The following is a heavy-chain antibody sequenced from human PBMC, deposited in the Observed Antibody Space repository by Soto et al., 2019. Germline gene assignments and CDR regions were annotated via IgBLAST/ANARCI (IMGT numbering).Heavy chain of an antibody. Sequence: EVQLVESGGGLVQPGGSLRLSCAASGFTFSPYWMSWVRQAPGKGLEWVAIIKDDGGDEHYLEAVRGRFTISRDNAKKSLYLAMDSLRVEDMAVYYCAGGSGCISDTWGQGTLVTVSS. CDR2: IKDDGGDE. CDR1: GFTFSPYW. J-gene: IGHJ5*02. D-gene: IGHD6-19*01. CDR3: AGGSGCISDT. V-gene: IGHV3-7*05.